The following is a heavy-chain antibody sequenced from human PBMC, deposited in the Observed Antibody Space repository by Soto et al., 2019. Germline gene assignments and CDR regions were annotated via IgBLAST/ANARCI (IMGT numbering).Heavy chain of an antibody. Sequence: LRLSCAASGFTFRSYAMHWVRQAPGKGLEWVAVISYDGSNKYYADSVKGRFTISRDNSKNTLYLQMNSLRAEDTAVYYCARGGPSKAVAAENHLLGYWGQGTLVTVSS. CDR2: ISYDGSNK. CDR3: ARGGPSKAVAAENHLLGY. CDR1: GFTFRSYA. J-gene: IGHJ4*02. D-gene: IGHD6-19*01. V-gene: IGHV3-30-3*01.